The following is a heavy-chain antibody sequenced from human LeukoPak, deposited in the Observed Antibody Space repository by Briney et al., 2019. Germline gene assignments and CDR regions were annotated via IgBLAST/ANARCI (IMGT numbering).Heavy chain of an antibody. V-gene: IGHV1-46*01. D-gene: IGHD6-13*01. CDR2: INPSGGST. Sequence: ASVKVSCKASGHTFTSYYMHWVRQAPGQGLEWMGIINPSGGSTSYAQKFQGRVTMTRDMSTSTVYMELSSLRSEDTAVYYCASEVPGIAAAGTFPRFDYWGQGTLVTVSS. CDR3: ASEVPGIAAAGTFPRFDY. J-gene: IGHJ4*02. CDR1: GHTFTSYY.